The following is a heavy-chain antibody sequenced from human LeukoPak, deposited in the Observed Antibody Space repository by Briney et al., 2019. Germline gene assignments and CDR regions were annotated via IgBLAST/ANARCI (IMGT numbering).Heavy chain of an antibody. J-gene: IGHJ4*02. V-gene: IGHV3-23*01. CDR3: AKSLYSSGWYLYD. CDR2: ISGSGGGT. CDR1: GFTFSSYA. D-gene: IGHD6-19*01. Sequence: GGSLRLSCAASGFTFSSYAMSWVRQAPGKGLEWVSAISGSGGGTYYADSVKGRFTISRDNSKNTLYLQMNSLRAEDTAVYYCAKSLYSSGWYLYDWGQGTLVTVSS.